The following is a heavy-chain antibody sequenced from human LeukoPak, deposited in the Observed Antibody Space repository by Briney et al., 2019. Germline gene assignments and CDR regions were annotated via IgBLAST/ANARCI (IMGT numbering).Heavy chain of an antibody. Sequence: GGSLRLSCAASGFTFSNYRMHWVRQAPGKGLLWVSRITSDGSTSDYADSVMGRFTMSRDNAKNTVYLHINSLGAEDTAVYYCTRGLYGSPGDNWGQGTLVTVSS. CDR3: TRGLYGSPGDN. CDR2: ITSDGSTS. V-gene: IGHV3-74*01. D-gene: IGHD1-26*01. CDR1: GFTFSNYR. J-gene: IGHJ4*02.